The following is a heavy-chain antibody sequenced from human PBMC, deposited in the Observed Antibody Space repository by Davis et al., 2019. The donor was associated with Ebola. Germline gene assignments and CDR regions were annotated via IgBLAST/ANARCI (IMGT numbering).Heavy chain of an antibody. CDR3: AAEDYNDGTCCSFDY. J-gene: IGHJ4*02. CDR1: PFSFTNSA. CDR2: IIVPSGNT. V-gene: IGHV1-58*01. D-gene: IGHD2-15*01. Sequence: SVKVSCKTSPFSFTNSAVQWVRQAPGERLEWIGWIIVPSGNTKYAQNLQGRLTITTDTSTGTAYMELSSLTTEDTAVYYCAAEDYNDGTCCSFDYWGQGTLVTVSS.